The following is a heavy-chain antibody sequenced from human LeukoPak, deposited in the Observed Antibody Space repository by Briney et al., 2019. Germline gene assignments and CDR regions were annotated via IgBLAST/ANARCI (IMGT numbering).Heavy chain of an antibody. CDR1: GYTSTSYG. CDR2: ISAYNGNT. Sequence: ASVKVSCKASGYTSTSYGVSWVRQAPGQGREWMGWISAYNGNTNYAQKLQGRVTMTTDTSTSTAYMELRSLRSDDTAVYYCARDRVGASWFDPWGQGTLVTVSS. J-gene: IGHJ5*02. D-gene: IGHD1-26*01. V-gene: IGHV1-18*01. CDR3: ARDRVGASWFDP.